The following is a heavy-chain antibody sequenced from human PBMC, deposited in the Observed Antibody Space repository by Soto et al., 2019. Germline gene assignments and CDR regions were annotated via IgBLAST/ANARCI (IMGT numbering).Heavy chain of an antibody. Sequence: SVKVSCKASGGTFSSYAISWVRQAPGQGLEWMGGIIPIFGTANYAQKFRGRVTITADESTSTAYMELSSLRSEDTAVYYCARTSTGGAAIREGLRYWGQGTLVTVSS. CDR3: ARTSTGGAAIREGLRY. CDR2: IIPIFGTA. D-gene: IGHD2-2*02. V-gene: IGHV1-69*13. J-gene: IGHJ4*02. CDR1: GGTFSSYA.